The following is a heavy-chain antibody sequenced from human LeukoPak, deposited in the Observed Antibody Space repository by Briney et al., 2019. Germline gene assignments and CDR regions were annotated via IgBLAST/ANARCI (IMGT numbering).Heavy chain of an antibody. Sequence: TSSETLSLTCTVSGGSISRYYWSWIRQPPGKGLEWIGYISYSGSTNYNPSLKSRVTISVDTSKNQFSLKLSSVTAADMAVYYCARDSMARGLDYWGQGTLVTVSS. CDR2: ISYSGST. CDR1: GGSISRYY. CDR3: ARDSMARGLDY. V-gene: IGHV4-59*01. D-gene: IGHD2/OR15-2a*01. J-gene: IGHJ4*02.